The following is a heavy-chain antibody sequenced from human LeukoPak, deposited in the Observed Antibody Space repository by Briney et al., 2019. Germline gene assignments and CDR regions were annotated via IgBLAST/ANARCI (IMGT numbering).Heavy chain of an antibody. V-gene: IGHV3-21*01. CDR3: AREGRTLADFLFAY. D-gene: IGHD3-3*01. Sequence: PGGSLRPFSGAVSYSFSSCTMMYVIQAPGKGLEWFSSISSSSSFIYYADTVQGRFTTSRDNAKNSVFLQMNSLRVEDTAVYYCAREGRTLADFLFAYWGQGTLVTVPS. CDR2: ISSSSSFI. CDR1: SYSFSSCT. J-gene: IGHJ4*02.